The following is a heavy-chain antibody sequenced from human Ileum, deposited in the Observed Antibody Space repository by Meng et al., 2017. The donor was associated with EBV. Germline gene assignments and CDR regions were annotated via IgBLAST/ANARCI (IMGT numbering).Heavy chain of an antibody. J-gene: IGHJ3*02. Sequence: EVQVVESGGGLVQPRGSLRLSCAVSTFTLGTYAMTWVRQAPCKGLEWVSSISVSGGTTYYADSVKGRFTISRDNSKNTLYLQINSLRVEDTAVYYCAKDPNGDYVGAFDSWGQGTMVTVSS. CDR3: AKDPNGDYVGAFDS. CDR1: TFTLGTYA. D-gene: IGHD4-17*01. V-gene: IGHV3-23*04. CDR2: ISVSGGTT.